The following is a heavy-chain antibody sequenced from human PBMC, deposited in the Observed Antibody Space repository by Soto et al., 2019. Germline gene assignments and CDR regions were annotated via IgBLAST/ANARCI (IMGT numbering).Heavy chain of an antibody. CDR1: GFTFSSYS. CDR2: ISSSSSTI. J-gene: IGHJ5*02. V-gene: IGHV3-48*02. Sequence: EVQLVESGGGLVQPGGSLRLSCAASGFTFSSYSMNWVRQAPGKGLEWVSYISSSSSTIYYADSVKGRFTISRDNAKNSLYRQMNSLRDEDTAVYYCARESAARNWFAPGGQGTLVTFSS. CDR3: ARESAARNWFAP. D-gene: IGHD2-2*01.